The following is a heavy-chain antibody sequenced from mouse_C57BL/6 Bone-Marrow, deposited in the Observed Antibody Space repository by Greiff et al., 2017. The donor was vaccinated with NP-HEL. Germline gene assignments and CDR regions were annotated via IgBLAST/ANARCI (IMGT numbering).Heavy chain of an antibody. D-gene: IGHD2-2*01. CDR2: IYPSDSDT. CDR1: GYTFTSYW. Sequence: VQLQQSGAELVRPGSSVKLSCKASGYTFTSYWMDWVKQRPGQGLEWIGNIYPSDSDTHYNQKFKDKATLTVDKSSSTAYMQLSSLTSEDSAVSYYSRGRWLRRTRWFAYWGQGTLVTVSA. J-gene: IGHJ3*01. CDR3: SRGRWLRRTRWFAY. V-gene: IGHV1-61*01.